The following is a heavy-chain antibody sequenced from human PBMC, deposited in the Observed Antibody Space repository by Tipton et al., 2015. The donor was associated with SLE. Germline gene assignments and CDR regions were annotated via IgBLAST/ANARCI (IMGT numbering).Heavy chain of an antibody. Sequence: TLSLTCTVSGGSISSGGYYWSWIRQHPGKGLEWIGYIYYSGSTYYNPSLKSRVTISIDTSKNQFSLKLSSVTAADTAVYYCARGGSIAAAGTWGQGTLVTVSS. CDR3: ARGGSIAAAGT. V-gene: IGHV4-31*03. J-gene: IGHJ1*01. CDR2: IYYSGST. CDR1: GGSISSGGYY. D-gene: IGHD6-13*01.